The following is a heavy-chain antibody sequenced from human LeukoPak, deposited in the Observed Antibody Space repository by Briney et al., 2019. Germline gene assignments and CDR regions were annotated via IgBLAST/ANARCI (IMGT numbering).Heavy chain of an antibody. J-gene: IGHJ6*04. D-gene: IGHD3-3*01. V-gene: IGHV3-21*06. CDR3: ARDDLTHHGDV. CDR1: GFTFSAYT. Sequence: GGSLRLSCAASGFTFSAYTMNWVRQAPEKGLEWVSSISASSASIYYGDSLNGRFTISRDNVKNLLYLQMNSLRAEDSGVYYCARDDLTHHGDVWGKGTTVTVSS. CDR2: ISASSASI.